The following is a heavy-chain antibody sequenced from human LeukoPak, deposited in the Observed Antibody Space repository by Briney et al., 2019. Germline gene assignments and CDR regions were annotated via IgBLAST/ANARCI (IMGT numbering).Heavy chain of an antibody. V-gene: IGHV1-69*13. CDR3: ARLAAAGPRGMDV. D-gene: IGHD6-13*01. Sequence: ASLKVSCKASGGTFTSYAISWVRQAPRQGLEWMGGIIPIFGTANYAQKFQGRVTITADESTSTAYMELSSLRSEDTAVYYCARLAAAGPRGMDVWGQGTTVTVSS. J-gene: IGHJ6*02. CDR1: GGTFTSYA. CDR2: IIPIFGTA.